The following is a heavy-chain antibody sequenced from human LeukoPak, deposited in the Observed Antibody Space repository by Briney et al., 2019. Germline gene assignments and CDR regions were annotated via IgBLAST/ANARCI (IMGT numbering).Heavy chain of an antibody. D-gene: IGHD3-10*01. Sequence: PSETLSLTCSVSGHSISNYAWSSVRQPPGKGLEWIGYIPTSRSTNFNPSLKRRVTISIESSGRRFSLRLTSVTAADTAVYYCARHSPPFFFGSGSQLTYFFDIWGLGTLVSVS. CDR3: ARHSPPFFFGSGSQLTYFFDI. J-gene: IGHJ4*02. CDR1: GHSISNYA. CDR2: IPTSRST. V-gene: IGHV4-4*09.